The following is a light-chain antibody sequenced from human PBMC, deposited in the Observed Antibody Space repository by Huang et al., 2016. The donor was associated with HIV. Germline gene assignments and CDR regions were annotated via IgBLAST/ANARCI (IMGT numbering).Light chain of an antibody. CDR2: GAS. Sequence: PGDRATLPCRASQSITDNYLAWYQQKPAQTPRLLIYGASSRPTGIPDRFSGSGSGTDFTLTISRLEPEDFAVYYCQQYGSSPPNTFGQGTRLEIK. V-gene: IGKV3-20*01. CDR1: QSITDNY. J-gene: IGKJ5*01. CDR3: QQYGSSPPNT.